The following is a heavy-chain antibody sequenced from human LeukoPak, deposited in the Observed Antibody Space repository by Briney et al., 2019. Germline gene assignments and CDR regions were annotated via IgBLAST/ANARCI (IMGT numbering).Heavy chain of an antibody. CDR1: GFTFSNYA. CDR2: INGGGGST. Sequence: GGSLRLSCAASGFTFSNYAMTWVRQAPGKGLEWVSSINGGGGSTYYADSVKGRFTISRDNSKNTLYLQMNSLRAEDTAVYYCAKAGYCSGGSCFTPDYGMDVWGQGTTVTVSS. J-gene: IGHJ6*02. D-gene: IGHD2-15*01. V-gene: IGHV3-23*01. CDR3: AKAGYCSGGSCFTPDYGMDV.